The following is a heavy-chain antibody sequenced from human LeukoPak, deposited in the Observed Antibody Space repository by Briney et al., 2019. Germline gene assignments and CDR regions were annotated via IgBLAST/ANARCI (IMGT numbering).Heavy chain of an antibody. CDR2: ISASGGTT. J-gene: IGHJ4*02. CDR3: ARISPYGSGSWFDY. Sequence: KSGGSLRLSCAASGFTFWSYDMSWVRQAPGKGLEWVSAISASGGTTSYADSVKGRFTISRDNAKNSLYLQMNSLRAEDTAVYYCARISPYGSGSWFDYWGQGTLVTVSS. CDR1: GFTFWSYD. D-gene: IGHD3-10*01. V-gene: IGHV3-21*01.